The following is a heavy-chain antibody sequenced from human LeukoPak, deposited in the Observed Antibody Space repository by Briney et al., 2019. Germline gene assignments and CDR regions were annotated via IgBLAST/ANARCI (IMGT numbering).Heavy chain of an antibody. CDR1: GFTFSNAW. Sequence: GGSLRLSCAASGFTFSNAWMSWVRQAPGKGLEWVGRIKSKTDGRTTDYAAPVKGRFTISRDDSKNTLYLQMNSLKTEDTAVYYCTTRAYYYDSSGYPIIVYWGQGTLVTVSS. D-gene: IGHD3-22*01. V-gene: IGHV3-15*01. CDR3: TTRAYYYDSSGYPIIVY. J-gene: IGHJ4*02. CDR2: IKSKTDGRTT.